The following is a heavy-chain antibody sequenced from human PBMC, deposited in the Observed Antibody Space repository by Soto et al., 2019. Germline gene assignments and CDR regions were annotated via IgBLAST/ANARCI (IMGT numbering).Heavy chain of an antibody. D-gene: IGHD3-3*02. CDR2: ISAYNGNT. Sequence: GASVKVSCKASGGTFSSYTISWVRQAPGQGLEWMGWISAYNGNTNYAQKLQGRVTMTTDTSTSTAYMELRSLRSEDTAVYYRISTLGARFDYWGQGTLVTVSS. CDR1: GGTFSSYT. V-gene: IGHV1-18*01. J-gene: IGHJ4*02. CDR3: ISTLGARFDY.